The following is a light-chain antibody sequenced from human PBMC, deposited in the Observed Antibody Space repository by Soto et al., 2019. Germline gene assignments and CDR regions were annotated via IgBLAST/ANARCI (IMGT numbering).Light chain of an antibody. CDR2: RDS. CDR3: QVSDSGSVV. J-gene: IGLJ3*02. CDR1: NIGRKN. V-gene: IGLV3-9*01. Sequence: SYELNQPLSVSVALGQTARITCGGNNIGRKNVHWYQVNPGQAPVLVIYRDSNRPSGIPERFSGSNSGNTATLAISGAQAGDDADYYCQVSDSGSVVFGGGTKLTVL.